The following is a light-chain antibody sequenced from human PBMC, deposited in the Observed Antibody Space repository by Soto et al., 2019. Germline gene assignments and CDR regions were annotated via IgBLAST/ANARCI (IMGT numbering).Light chain of an antibody. CDR3: QQCYGTLRT. CDR1: QNILNF. J-gene: IGKJ1*01. Sequence: DIQMTQSPSSLSASVGDRVTITCRTSQNILNFLHWYQQKPGKAPKLLLQGASTLRSGVPSRFSGSGSETDFTLTISSLQPEDFAMYYCQQCYGTLRTFGQGTKVEV. V-gene: IGKV1-39*01. CDR2: GAS.